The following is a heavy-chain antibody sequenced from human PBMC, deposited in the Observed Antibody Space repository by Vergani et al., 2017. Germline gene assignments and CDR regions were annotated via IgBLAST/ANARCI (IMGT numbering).Heavy chain of an antibody. CDR1: GFTFDDYA. D-gene: IGHD2-2*02. J-gene: IGHJ4*02. CDR2: ISWNSGSI. Sequence: EVQLVESGGGLVQPGRSLRLSCAASGFTFDDYAMHWVRQAPGKGLEWVSGISWNSGSIGYADSVKGRFTISRDNAKNSLYLQMKSLRAEDTALYYCAKGPYCSSTSCYRGGLDYWGQGTLVTVSS. V-gene: IGHV3-9*01. CDR3: AKGPYCSSTSCYRGGLDY.